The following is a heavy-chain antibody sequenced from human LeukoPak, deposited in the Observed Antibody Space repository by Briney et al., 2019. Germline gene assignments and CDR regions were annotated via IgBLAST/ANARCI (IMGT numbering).Heavy chain of an antibody. D-gene: IGHD3-10*02. V-gene: IGHV3-7*01. CDR1: GFTLSSYT. J-gene: IGHJ4*02. CDR2: IKQDGSEK. Sequence: PGGSLRLSCAASGFTLSSYTMNWVRQAPGKGLEWVANIKQDGSEKYYVDSVKGRFTISRDNAKNSLYLQMNSLRAEDTAVYYCARASPYYYVLPFDYWGQGTLVTVSS. CDR3: ARASPYYYVLPFDY.